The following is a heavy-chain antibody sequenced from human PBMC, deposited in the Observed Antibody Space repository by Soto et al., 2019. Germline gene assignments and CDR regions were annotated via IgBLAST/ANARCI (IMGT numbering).Heavy chain of an antibody. Sequence: GGSLRLSCAAAGFRFNDYYMTWIRQAPGKGLEWVSYISSGSSTIYYAHSVKGRFTISRDNAKNSLYLQMNSLRAEDTAVYYCATSSGALAASFPYYFDYWGQGTLVTVSS. CDR3: ATSSGALAASFPYYFDY. V-gene: IGHV3-11*01. D-gene: IGHD6-25*01. J-gene: IGHJ4*02. CDR1: GFRFNDYY. CDR2: ISSGSSTI.